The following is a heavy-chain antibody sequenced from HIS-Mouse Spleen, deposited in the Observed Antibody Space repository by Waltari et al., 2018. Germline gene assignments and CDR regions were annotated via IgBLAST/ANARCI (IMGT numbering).Heavy chain of an antibody. CDR3: ARGHVQELVHFDY. J-gene: IGHJ4*02. V-gene: IGHV4-34*01. CDR2: INHSGST. D-gene: IGHD6-6*01. Sequence: QVQLQQWGAGLLKPSETLSLTCAVYGGSFSGYYWSWIRQPPGKGLEWIGEINHSGSTNYSPSLKSRVTISVDTSKNQFSLKLSSVTAADTAVYYCARGHVQELVHFDYWGQGTLVTVSS. CDR1: GGSFSGYY.